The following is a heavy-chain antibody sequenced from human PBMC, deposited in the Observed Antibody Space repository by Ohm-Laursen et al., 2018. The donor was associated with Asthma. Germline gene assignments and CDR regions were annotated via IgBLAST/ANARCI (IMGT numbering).Heavy chain of an antibody. D-gene: IGHD3-22*01. CDR2: IWYDGTNK. J-gene: IGHJ4*02. V-gene: IGHV3-33*08. CDR1: GFTFSSYG. CDR3: ARDGSRSGHYPRPHDY. Sequence: SLRLSCAASGFTFSSYGMHWVRQAPGKGLEWVAVIWYDGTNKYYGDSVKGRFTISRDNSKNTVDLQMDSLRAEDTAVYYCARDGSRSGHYPRPHDYWGQGTLVTVSS.